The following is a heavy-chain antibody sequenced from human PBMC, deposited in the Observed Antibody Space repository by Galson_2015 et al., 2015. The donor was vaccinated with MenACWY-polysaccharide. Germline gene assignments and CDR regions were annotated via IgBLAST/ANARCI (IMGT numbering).Heavy chain of an antibody. D-gene: IGHD3-9*01. V-gene: IGHV5-51*01. CDR3: ARLTGPYSYYFYYMDV. J-gene: IGHJ6*03. CDR1: GYDFTTYW. Sequence: QSGAEVKKPGEFLTISCKGSGYDFTTYWIAWVRQMPGKGLEWMGIIYPGDSDRTYSPSFQGQVTFSVDKSITTAYLQWASLKASDTAIYYCARLTGPYSYYFYYMDVWGKGTTVTVSS. CDR2: IYPGDSDR.